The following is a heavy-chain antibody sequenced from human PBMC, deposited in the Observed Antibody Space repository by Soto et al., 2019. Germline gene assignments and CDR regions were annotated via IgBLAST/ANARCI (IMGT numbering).Heavy chain of an antibody. J-gene: IGHJ6*02. Sequence: PSETLSLTCTVSGGSISSSSYYWGWIRQPPGKGLEWIGSIYYSGSTYYNPSLKSRVTISVDTSKDQFSLKLSSVTAADTAVYSCASDLPAGSGYSHSSRNVWGQGTTVTVSS. D-gene: IGHD3-3*01. CDR3: ASDLPAGSGYSHSSRNV. CDR1: GGSISSSSYY. V-gene: IGHV4-39*01. CDR2: IYYSGST.